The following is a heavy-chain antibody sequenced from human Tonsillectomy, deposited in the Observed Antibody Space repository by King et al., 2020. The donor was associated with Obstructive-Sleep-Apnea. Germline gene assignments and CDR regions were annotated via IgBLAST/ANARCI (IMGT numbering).Heavy chain of an antibody. V-gene: IGHV4-31*03. CDR1: GGSISSSGYY. D-gene: IGHD4-11*01. CDR3: ARSTEYSNYEAY. CDR2: ISHSGNT. Sequence: GPLQESGPGLVKPSQTLSLTCTVSGGSISSSGYYWGWIRQHPGKGLEWIGCISHSGNTYYNPSLKSRLTISVETSKNQFLLKLASVTAADTAVYYCARSTEYSNYEAYWGQGTLVTVSS. J-gene: IGHJ4*02.